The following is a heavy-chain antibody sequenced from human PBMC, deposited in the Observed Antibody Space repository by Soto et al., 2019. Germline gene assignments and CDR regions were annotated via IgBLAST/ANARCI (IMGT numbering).Heavy chain of an antibody. J-gene: IGHJ4*02. CDR2: VYYTGTT. CDR1: GVSITSSTHY. Sequence: QLHLQESGPRLLKPSETLSLTCTVSGVSITSSTHYWAWIRQPPGKRLEWMGSVYYTGTTYSAASPTRRLTMSVDTSKNQFSLNVNSVTAADTALYYCARLSYCFTDGCIFDSWGQGILVTVSS. D-gene: IGHD2-8*02. V-gene: IGHV4-39*01. CDR3: ARLSYCFTDGCIFDS.